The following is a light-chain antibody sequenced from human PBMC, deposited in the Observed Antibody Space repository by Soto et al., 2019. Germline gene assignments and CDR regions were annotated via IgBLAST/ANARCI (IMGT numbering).Light chain of an antibody. CDR3: QQYGSSSWT. J-gene: IGKJ1*01. CDR2: GAS. V-gene: IGKV3-20*01. CDR1: QSVTNNY. Sequence: EIGLTQSPGTLSLSPGERATLSCRASQSVTNNYLAWYQQKPSQAPRLLIFGASSRAAGIPARFSGSGSGTDFTLTISRLEPEDFAVYYCQQYGSSSWTFGQGTKVDIK.